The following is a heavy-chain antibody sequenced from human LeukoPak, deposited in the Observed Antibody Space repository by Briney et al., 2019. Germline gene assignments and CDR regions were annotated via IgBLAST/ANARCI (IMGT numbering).Heavy chain of an antibody. J-gene: IGHJ3*02. D-gene: IGHD6-13*01. V-gene: IGHV4-4*07. CDR3: AREFSAAGTDAFGI. Sequence: SETLSLTCTVSGGSISSYYWSWIRQPAGKGLEWIGRIYTSGSTNYNPSLKSRVTMSVDTSKNQFSLKLSSVTAADTAVYYCAREFSAAGTDAFGIWGQGTMVTVSS. CDR2: IYTSGST. CDR1: GGSISSYY.